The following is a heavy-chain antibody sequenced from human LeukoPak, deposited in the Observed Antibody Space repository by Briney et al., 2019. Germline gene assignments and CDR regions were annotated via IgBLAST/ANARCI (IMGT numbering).Heavy chain of an antibody. CDR2: IGGAGGSI. J-gene: IGHJ4*02. Sequence: GGSLRLSCEASGFTLSSYARSWVRQAAGKGLEWVSGIGGAGGSIYYADSVKGRFTISRDNSKNTLYLQMNSPRAGDTAIYYCVKDFGNCINGVCYGTPLDYWGQGTLVTVSS. D-gene: IGHD2-8*01. V-gene: IGHV3-23*01. CDR1: GFTLSSYA. CDR3: VKDFGNCINGVCYGTPLDY.